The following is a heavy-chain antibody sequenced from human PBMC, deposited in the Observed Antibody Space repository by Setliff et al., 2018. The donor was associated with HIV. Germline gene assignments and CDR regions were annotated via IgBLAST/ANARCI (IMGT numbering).Heavy chain of an antibody. Sequence: GGSLRLSCAASGFTFSSYGMHWVRQAPGKGLEWVASIRYDGSNKYYADSVKGRFTISRDNSKNTLYLQMNSLRAEDTAVYYCAKAPSIAAAGTYYYYYYMDVWGKGTTVTVSS. J-gene: IGHJ6*03. D-gene: IGHD6-13*01. CDR3: AKAPSIAAAGTYYYYYYMDV. CDR1: GFTFSSYG. V-gene: IGHV3-30*02. CDR2: IRYDGSNK.